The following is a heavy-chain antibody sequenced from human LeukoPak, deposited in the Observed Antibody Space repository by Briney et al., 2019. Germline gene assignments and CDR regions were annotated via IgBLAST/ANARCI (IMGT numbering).Heavy chain of an antibody. J-gene: IGHJ4*02. CDR2: IYYSGST. Sequence: SETLSLTCTVSGGSISSYYWSWIRQPPGKGLEWIGYIYYSGSTNYNPSLKSRVTISVDASKNQFSLKLSSVTAADTAVYYCATLNLSYSSSWNDNYWGQGTLVTVSS. V-gene: IGHV4-59*08. D-gene: IGHD6-13*01. CDR1: GGSISSYY. CDR3: ATLNLSYSSSWNDNY.